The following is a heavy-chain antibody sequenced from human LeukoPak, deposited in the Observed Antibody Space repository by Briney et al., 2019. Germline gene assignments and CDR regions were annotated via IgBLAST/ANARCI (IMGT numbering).Heavy chain of an antibody. CDR3: ARALIVRGVHFDY. CDR1: GGSISSGGYY. D-gene: IGHD3-10*01. CDR2: IYYSGST. Sequence: PSETLSLTCTVSGGSISSGGYYWSWIRQHPGKGLEWIGYIYYSGSTYYNPSLKSRVTISVDTSKNQFSLKLSSVTAADTAVYYCARALIVRGVHFDYWGQGTLVTVSS. J-gene: IGHJ4*02. V-gene: IGHV4-31*03.